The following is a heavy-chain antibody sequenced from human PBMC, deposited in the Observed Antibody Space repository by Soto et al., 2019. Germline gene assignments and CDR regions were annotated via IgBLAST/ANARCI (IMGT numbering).Heavy chain of an antibody. J-gene: IGHJ6*02. CDR3: ARARDYDYHYSGMDV. CDR2: INPSGGST. Sequence: ASVKVSCKASGYTFTSYYMHWVRQAPGQGLEWMGIINPSGGSTSYAQKFQGRVTMTRDTSTSTVYMELSSLRAEDTAVYYCARARDYDYHYSGMDVWGQGTTVTVSS. CDR1: GYTFTSYY. V-gene: IGHV1-46*01. D-gene: IGHD4-17*01.